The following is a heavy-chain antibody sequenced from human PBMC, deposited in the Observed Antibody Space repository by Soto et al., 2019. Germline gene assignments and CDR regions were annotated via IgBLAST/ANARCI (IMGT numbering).Heavy chain of an antibody. CDR1: GFTFSSYS. CDR2: ISSSSSYI. V-gene: IGHV3-21*01. CDR3: SSHSRDSSGYWYYFDY. D-gene: IGHD3-22*01. J-gene: IGHJ4*02. Sequence: EVQLVESGGGLVKPGGSLRLSCAASGFTFSSYSMNCVRQAPGKGLEWVSSISSSSSYIYYAASVKGRFTISRDNAKNPQYLQINSLRAEDKAVDYCSSHSRDSSGYWYYFDYWGQGTRVTVSS.